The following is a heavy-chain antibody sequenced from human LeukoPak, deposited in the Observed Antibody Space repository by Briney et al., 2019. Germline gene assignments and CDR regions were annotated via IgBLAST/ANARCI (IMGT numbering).Heavy chain of an antibody. D-gene: IGHD5-18*01. CDR2: IKPDGSEK. V-gene: IGHV3-7*01. CDR3: GVGRYNYGYDY. CDR1: GFTFSSHW. Sequence: PGGSLRLSCAASGFTFSSHWMIWVRQAPGKGLEWVANIKPDGSEKYYVDSVRGRFTISRDNAKNSLYLQMNSLRAEDTAVYCCGVGRYNYGYDYWGQGTLVTVSS. J-gene: IGHJ4*02.